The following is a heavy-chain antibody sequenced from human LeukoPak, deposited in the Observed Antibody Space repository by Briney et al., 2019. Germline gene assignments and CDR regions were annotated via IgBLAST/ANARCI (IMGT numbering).Heavy chain of an antibody. CDR1: GFTFSSYA. CDR3: ARTTSMVRGAPPRY. CDR2: ISYDGSNK. V-gene: IGHV3-30*04. D-gene: IGHD3-10*01. Sequence: PGGSLRLSCAASGFTFSSYAMHWVRQAPGKGLEWVAVISYDGSNKYYADPVKGRFTISRDNSKNTLYLQMNSLRAEDTAVYYCARTTSMVRGAPPRYWGQGTLVTVSS. J-gene: IGHJ4*02.